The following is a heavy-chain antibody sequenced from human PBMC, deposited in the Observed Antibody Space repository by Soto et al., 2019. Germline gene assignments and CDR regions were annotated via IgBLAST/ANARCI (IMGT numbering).Heavy chain of an antibody. D-gene: IGHD3-10*01. V-gene: IGHV4-59*01. CDR1: GGSISSYY. J-gene: IGHJ3*02. CDR2: IYYSGST. CDR3: ARVWGGAFDI. Sequence: QVQLQESGPGLVKPSETLSLTCTVSGGSISSYYWSWIRQPPGKGLEWIGYIYYSGSTNYNPSLKNRITLSVDPAKNQFSLKLSSVTAADTAVYYCARVWGGAFDIWGQGTMVTVSS.